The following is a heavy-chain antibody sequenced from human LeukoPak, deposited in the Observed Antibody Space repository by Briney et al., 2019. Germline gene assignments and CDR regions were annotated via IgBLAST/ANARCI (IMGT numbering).Heavy chain of an antibody. Sequence: GRSLRLSCAASGFTFSSYSMNWVRQAPGKGLEWVSSISSSSSYIYYADSVKGRFTISRDNAKNSLYLQMNSLRAEDTAVYYCARDKQHDYGDYGMDVWGQGTTVTVSS. CDR2: ISSSSSYI. D-gene: IGHD4-17*01. V-gene: IGHV3-21*01. J-gene: IGHJ6*02. CDR3: ARDKQHDYGDYGMDV. CDR1: GFTFSSYS.